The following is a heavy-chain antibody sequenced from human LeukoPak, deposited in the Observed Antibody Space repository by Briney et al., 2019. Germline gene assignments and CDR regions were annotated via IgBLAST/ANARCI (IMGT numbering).Heavy chain of an antibody. J-gene: IGHJ6*03. D-gene: IGHD6-13*01. V-gene: IGHV3-21*01. CDR2: ISSSSSDI. CDR3: ARDMSSSWTPWYYMDV. CDR1: GFTFSSYT. Sequence: PGGSLRLSCAASGFTFSSYTMNSVRQAPGKGLEWVSSISSSSSDIYYADSVKGRFTISRDNAKNSLYLQMNSLRAEDTAVYYCARDMSSSWTPWYYMDVWGKGTTVTVSS.